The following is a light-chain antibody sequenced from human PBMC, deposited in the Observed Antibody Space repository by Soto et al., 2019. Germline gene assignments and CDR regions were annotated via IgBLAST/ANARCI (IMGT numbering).Light chain of an antibody. Sequence: EIVLTQSPGTLSLSPGGRATLSCRASQSVSRRLAWYQHRPGQSLRLLISGASMRASGVPVRFSGSGSGTDFTLTISRLEPEDFAVYYCQHYGETPITFGLGTRLEV. V-gene: IGKV3-20*01. CDR3: QHYGETPIT. CDR2: GAS. CDR1: QSVSRR. J-gene: IGKJ5*01.